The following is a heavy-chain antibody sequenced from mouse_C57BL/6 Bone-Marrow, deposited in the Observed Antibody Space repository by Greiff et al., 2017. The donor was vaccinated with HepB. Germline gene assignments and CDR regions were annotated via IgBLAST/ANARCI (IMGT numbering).Heavy chain of an antibody. V-gene: IGHV5-4*01. CDR2: ISDGGSYT. J-gene: IGHJ3*01. CDR1: GFTFSSYA. D-gene: IGHD1-2*01. CDR3: ARERGGDGAY. Sequence: EVMLVESGGGLVKPGGSLKLSGAASGFTFSSYAMSWVRQTPEKRLEWVATISDGGSYTYYPDNVKGRFTISRDNAKNNLYLQMSHLKSEDTAMYYCARERGGDGAYWGQGTLVTVSA.